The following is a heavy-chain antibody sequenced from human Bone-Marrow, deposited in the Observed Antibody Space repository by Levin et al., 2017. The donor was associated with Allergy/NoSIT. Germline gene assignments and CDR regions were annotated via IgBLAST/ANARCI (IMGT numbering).Heavy chain of an antibody. CDR3: ARADYAYPGYFDH. CDR2: ISASSGNT. CDR1: GYSFPNSG. J-gene: IGHJ4*02. D-gene: IGHD3-16*01. Sequence: ASVKVSCRVSGYSFPNSGITWVRQAPGQGLEWMGWISASSGNTIYAEKFQGRVTMSTDTSTTTAYMELRSLRADDTAVYYCARADYAYPGYFDHWGQGTLVTVSS. V-gene: IGHV1-18*01.